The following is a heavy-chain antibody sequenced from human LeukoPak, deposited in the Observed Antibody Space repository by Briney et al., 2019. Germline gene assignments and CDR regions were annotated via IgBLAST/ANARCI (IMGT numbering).Heavy chain of an antibody. J-gene: IGHJ3*02. Sequence: PSETLSLTCAVSGYSISSSNWWGWIRQPPGKGLEWIGYMYYTGSTYYNPSLKSRVTMSVDTSKNQFSLKLSSVTAVDTAVYYCARTRVARFAFDIWGQGTMAIVSS. CDR1: GYSISSSNW. D-gene: IGHD3-3*01. V-gene: IGHV4-28*01. CDR3: ARTRVARFAFDI. CDR2: MYYTGST.